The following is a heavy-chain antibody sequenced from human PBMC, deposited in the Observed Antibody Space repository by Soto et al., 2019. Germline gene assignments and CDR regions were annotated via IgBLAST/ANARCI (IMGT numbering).Heavy chain of an antibody. V-gene: IGHV3-74*01. CDR3: ASLSGIAPYRPHAFDP. CDR1: GFTFSSYW. Sequence: GGSLRHSCAASGFTFSSYWMHWVRQAPGKGLVWVSRINSDGSSTSYADSVKGRFTISRDNAKNTLYLQMNSLRAEDTAVYYCASLSGIAPYRPHAFDPWGQGTLVTLSS. CDR2: INSDGSST. J-gene: IGHJ5*02. D-gene: IGHD6-13*01.